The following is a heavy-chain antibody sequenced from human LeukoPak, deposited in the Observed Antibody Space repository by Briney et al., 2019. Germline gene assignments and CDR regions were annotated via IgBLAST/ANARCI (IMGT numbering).Heavy chain of an antibody. CDR2: IYYSGST. J-gene: IGHJ4*02. V-gene: IGHV4-59*01. CDR1: GGSISSYY. D-gene: IGHD5-18*01. Sequence: PPETLSLTCTVSGGSISSYYWSWIRQPPGKGLEWIGYIYYSGSTNYNPSLKSRVTISVDTSKNQFSLKLSSVTAADTAVYYCARVPAMVSRYFDYWGQGTLVTVSS. CDR3: ARVPAMVSRYFDY.